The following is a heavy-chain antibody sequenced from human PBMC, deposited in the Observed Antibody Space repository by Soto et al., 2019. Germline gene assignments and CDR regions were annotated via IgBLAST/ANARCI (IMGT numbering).Heavy chain of an antibody. CDR1: GFTFNSYW. J-gene: IGHJ4*02. CDR2: INSDESTT. Sequence: GGSLRLSCAASGFTFNSYWMHWVRQAPGKGLVWVSRINSDESTTDYADSVKGRFTISRDNAKNTLYLQMNSLRAEDTAVYYCARDLGTTIAARVTFDYWGQGILVTVYS. V-gene: IGHV3-74*01. CDR3: ARDLGTTIAARVTFDY. D-gene: IGHD6-6*01.